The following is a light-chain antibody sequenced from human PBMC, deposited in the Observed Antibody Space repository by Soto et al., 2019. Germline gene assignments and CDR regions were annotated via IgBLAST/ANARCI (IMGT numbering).Light chain of an antibody. J-gene: IGKJ1*01. CDR3: QQSYSSLWT. CDR1: QRFSSY. CDR2: DAS. Sequence: DIPMTQSPSSLSASVGDRVTITCRASQRFSSYLKWYQQKPGKAPKLLIYDASSWQSGVPSRFSGGGSGTDFTLTISSLQPEDFATYYCQQSYSSLWTFGQGTKVEIK. V-gene: IGKV1-39*01.